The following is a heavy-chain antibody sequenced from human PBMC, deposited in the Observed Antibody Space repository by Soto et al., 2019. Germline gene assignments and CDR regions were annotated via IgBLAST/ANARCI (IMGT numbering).Heavy chain of an antibody. CDR1: GFTFSTFD. V-gene: IGHV3-13*01. CDR2: IGTLSDT. J-gene: IGHJ5*02. Sequence: GGSLRLSSAGSGFTFSTFDIHWVRQARGKGLEWVSGIGTLSDTFYAASVQGRFTISRQNAKNSVYLQMNSLRAGDTAFYYCARGRSFSYDSTPPPMFDPWGQGTLVTVSS. D-gene: IGHD3-10*01. CDR3: ARGRSFSYDSTPPPMFDP.